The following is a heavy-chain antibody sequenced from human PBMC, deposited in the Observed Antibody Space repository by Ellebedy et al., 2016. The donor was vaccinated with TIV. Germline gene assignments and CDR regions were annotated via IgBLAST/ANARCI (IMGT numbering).Heavy chain of an antibody. J-gene: IGHJ6*02. CDR2: IIPIFGTA. CDR3: ARDMNQHYYYAMAV. D-gene: IGHD1-14*01. CDR1: GDTFSGYA. Sequence: AASVKVSCKASGDTFSGYAFSWVRQAPGQGLEWMGGIIPIFGTANYAQKFQGRVTITADESTTTAYMELSSLRSEDTAVYYCARDMNQHYYYAMAVWGQGTTVTVSS. V-gene: IGHV1-69*13.